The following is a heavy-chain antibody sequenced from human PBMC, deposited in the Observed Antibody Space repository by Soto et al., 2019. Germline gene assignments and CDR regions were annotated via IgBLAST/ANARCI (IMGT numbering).Heavy chain of an antibody. J-gene: IGHJ6*02. V-gene: IGHV2-5*02. Sequence: QITLKESGPTLVKPTQTLTLTCTFSGFSLSTSGVGVAWIRQPPGKALEWLALIYWDDDKRYRPSLETRLTITKEHSKNQVVLTMTNMDSVDTATYYCAYLPCSGGSCYWFSYSGMDVWGQGTTVTVSS. D-gene: IGHD2-15*01. CDR2: IYWDDDK. CDR3: AYLPCSGGSCYWFSYSGMDV. CDR1: GFSLSTSGVG.